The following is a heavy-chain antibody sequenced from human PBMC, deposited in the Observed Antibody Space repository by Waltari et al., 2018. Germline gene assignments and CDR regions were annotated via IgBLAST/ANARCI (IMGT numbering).Heavy chain of an antibody. J-gene: IGHJ6*02. CDR3: ARALHEYSSLGWAKHDYYYYGMDV. V-gene: IGHV1-69*04. CDR2: IIPILGIA. CDR1: GGTFSSYA. Sequence: QVQLVQSGAEVKKPGSSVKVSCKASGGTFSSYAISWVRQAPGPGLEWMGRIIPILGIANYAPKVQGRVTITAKESTDTAYMWLRSLRSEDTAVYYCARALHEYSSLGWAKHDYYYYGMDVWGQGTTVTVSS. D-gene: IGHD6-6*01.